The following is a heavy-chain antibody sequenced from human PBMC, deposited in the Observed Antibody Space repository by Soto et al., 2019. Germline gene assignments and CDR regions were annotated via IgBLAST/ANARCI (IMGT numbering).Heavy chain of an antibody. V-gene: IGHV4-59*11. J-gene: IGHJ4*02. CDR3: ARVGGRGYSGYDSN. Sequence: SETLSLTCTVSGGSINNHYWSWIRQPPGKGLEWIGYIYYTGSTNYNPSLKSRVTMSVDTSKNRVSLKLTSVTAADTAVYYCARVGGRGYSGYDSNWGQGTLVTVSS. CDR2: IYYTGST. CDR1: GGSINNHY. D-gene: IGHD5-12*01.